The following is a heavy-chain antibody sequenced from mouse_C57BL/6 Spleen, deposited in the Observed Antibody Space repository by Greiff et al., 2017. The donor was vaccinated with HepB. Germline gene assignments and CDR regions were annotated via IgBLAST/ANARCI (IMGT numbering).Heavy chain of an antibody. D-gene: IGHD2-1*01. CDR3: ARRRGYGHYYYY. CDR1: GYTFTSYW. V-gene: IGHV1-69*01. Sequence: QVQLQQPGAELVMPGASVKLSCKASGYTFTSYWMHWVKQRPGQGLEWIGEIDPSDSYTNYNQKFKGKSTLTVDKSSSTAYMQLSSLTSEDSAVYYCARRRGYGHYYYYWGQGTTLTVSS. J-gene: IGHJ2*01. CDR2: IDPSDSYT.